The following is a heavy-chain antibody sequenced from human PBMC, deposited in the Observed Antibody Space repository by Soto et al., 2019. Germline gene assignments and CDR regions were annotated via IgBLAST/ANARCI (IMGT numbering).Heavy chain of an antibody. Sequence: QVQLVQSGAEVMKPGSSVTVSCEASGGTFSSYAISWVRQAPGQGLEWMGGIIPIFGTANYAQKFQGRVTINADKTTSTAYMEKSSLGSEDPAVYYCARREREWELLGNSYYYCGMVVWGQGTMVTVSS. V-gene: IGHV1-69*06. CDR1: GGTFSSYA. J-gene: IGHJ6*02. CDR3: ARREREWELLGNSYYYCGMVV. CDR2: IIPIFGTA. D-gene: IGHD1-26*01.